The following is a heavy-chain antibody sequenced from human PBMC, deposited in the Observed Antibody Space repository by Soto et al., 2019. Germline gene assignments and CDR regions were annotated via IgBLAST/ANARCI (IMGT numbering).Heavy chain of an antibody. Sequence: PGGSLRLSCAASGFTFSDDYMSWIRQAPGKGLECISYISSSGSTIYYADSVKGRFTTSRDNARTSLYLQMNSLRAEDTVVYYCARVQLAWIQLWPKVLDYWGLGTLVTVSS. D-gene: IGHD5-18*01. CDR3: ARVQLAWIQLWPKVLDY. CDR2: ISSSGSTI. J-gene: IGHJ4*02. V-gene: IGHV3-11*01. CDR1: GFTFSDDY.